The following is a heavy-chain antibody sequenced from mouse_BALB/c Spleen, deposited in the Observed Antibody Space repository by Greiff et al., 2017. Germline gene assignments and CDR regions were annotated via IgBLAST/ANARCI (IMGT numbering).Heavy chain of an antibody. CDR1: GYTFTDYW. V-gene: IGHV1-69*01. CDR2: IDTSDSYT. CDR3: AKDGNYSSMDY. Sequence: QVQLKQPGAELVMPGASVKMSCKASGYTFTDYWMHWVKQRPGQGLEWIGAIDTSDSYTSYNQKFKGKATLIVDESSSTAYMQLSSLTSEDSAVYYCAKDGNYSSMDYWGQGTSVTVSS. D-gene: IGHD2-1*01. J-gene: IGHJ4*01.